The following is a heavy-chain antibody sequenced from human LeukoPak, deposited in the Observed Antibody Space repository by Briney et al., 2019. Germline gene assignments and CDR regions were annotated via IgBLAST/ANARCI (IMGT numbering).Heavy chain of an antibody. CDR2: IYSGGNT. Sequence: PGGSLRLSCAASGFTVSSNYMSWVRQAPGKGLEWVSVIYSGGNTYYADSVKGRFTISRDNAKNSLYLQMNSLRAEDTAVYYCARDLGGGSGSYYSPSNGMDVWGQGTTVTVSS. J-gene: IGHJ6*02. CDR1: GFTVSSNY. CDR3: ARDLGGGSGSYYSPSNGMDV. D-gene: IGHD3-10*01. V-gene: IGHV3-53*01.